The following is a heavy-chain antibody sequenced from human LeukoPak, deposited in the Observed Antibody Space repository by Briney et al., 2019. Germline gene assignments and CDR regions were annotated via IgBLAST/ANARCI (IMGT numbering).Heavy chain of an antibody. J-gene: IGHJ4*02. CDR2: ISTSSSYI. V-gene: IGHV3-21*01. D-gene: IGHD3-3*01. CDR3: ARGRTYDFWSGREKYYFDY. Sequence: GGSLRLSCAASGFTFSSYSMNWVRQAPGKGLEWVSSISTSSSYIYYADSVKGRFTISRDNAMNSLYLQMNSLRAEDTAVYYCARGRTYDFWSGREKYYFDYWGQGALVTVSS. CDR1: GFTFSSYS.